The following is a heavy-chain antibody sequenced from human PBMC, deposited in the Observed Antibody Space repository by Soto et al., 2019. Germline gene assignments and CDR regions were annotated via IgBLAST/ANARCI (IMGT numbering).Heavy chain of an antibody. CDR3: ARVRQDDFWSGYSRYYYYYMGV. J-gene: IGHJ6*03. V-gene: IGHV1-18*04. Sequence: GASVKVSCKASGYTFTSYGISWVRQAPGQGLEWMGWISAYNGNTNYAQKLQGRVTMTTDTSTSTAYMELRSLRSDDTAVYYCARVRQDDFWSGYSRYYYYYMGVWGKGTTVTVSS. D-gene: IGHD3-3*01. CDR1: GYTFTSYG. CDR2: ISAYNGNT.